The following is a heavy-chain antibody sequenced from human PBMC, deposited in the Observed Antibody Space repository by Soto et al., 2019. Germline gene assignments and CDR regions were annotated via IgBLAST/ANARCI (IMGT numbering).Heavy chain of an antibody. V-gene: IGHV3-21*01. CDR2: ISSSSSYI. Sequence: TGGSLRLSCAASGFTFSSYSMNWVRQAPGKGLEWVSSISSSSSYIYYADSVKGRFTISRDNAKNSLYLQMNSLRAEDTAVNYCARGYLYYYDSSGYREVTDYWGQGTLLTVSS. D-gene: IGHD3-22*01. CDR1: GFTFSSYS. CDR3: ARGYLYYYDSSGYREVTDY. J-gene: IGHJ4*02.